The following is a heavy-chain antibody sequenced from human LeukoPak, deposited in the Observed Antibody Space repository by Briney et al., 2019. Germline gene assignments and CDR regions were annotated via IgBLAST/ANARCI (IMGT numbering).Heavy chain of an antibody. D-gene: IGHD6-13*01. CDR1: GFTFNTNG. Sequence: GGSLRLSCAASGFTFNTNGMHWVRQAPGKGLEWVAVIWYDGSKKYYGDSVKGRFTISRDNSKNTLYLQMNSLRAEDTAVYYCARLQSWVIGYWGQGTPVTVSS. J-gene: IGHJ4*02. V-gene: IGHV3-33*01. CDR3: ARLQSWVIGY. CDR2: IWYDGSKK.